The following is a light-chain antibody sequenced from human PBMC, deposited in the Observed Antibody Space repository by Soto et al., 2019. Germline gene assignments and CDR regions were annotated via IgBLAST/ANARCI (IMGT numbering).Light chain of an antibody. CDR1: QTISSW. CDR2: KAS. CDR3: QHYNSYSEA. Sequence: DLPMTQSPSTPSASVGERATITCRASQTISSWLAWYQQKQGKXPKXXIYKASTLKSGVPSRFSGSGSGTALTITISSLQPDDFATYYCQHYNSYSEAFGQGTKVDIK. J-gene: IGKJ1*01. V-gene: IGKV1-5*03.